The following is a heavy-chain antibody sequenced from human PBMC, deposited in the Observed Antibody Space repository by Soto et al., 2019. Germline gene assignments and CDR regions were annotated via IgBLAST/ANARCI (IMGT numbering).Heavy chain of an antibody. Sequence: GGSLRLSCAASGFTFSSYAMHWVRQAPGKGLEWVAVISYDGSNKYYADSVKGRFTISRDNSKNTLYLQMNSLRAEDTAVYYCAREDFNWNYAFDIWGQGTMVTVSS. J-gene: IGHJ3*02. CDR3: AREDFNWNYAFDI. D-gene: IGHD1-7*01. V-gene: IGHV3-30*04. CDR2: ISYDGSNK. CDR1: GFTFSSYA.